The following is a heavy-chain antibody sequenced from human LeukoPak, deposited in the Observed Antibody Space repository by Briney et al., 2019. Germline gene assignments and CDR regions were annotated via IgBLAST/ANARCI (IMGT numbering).Heavy chain of an antibody. V-gene: IGHV3-30*04. CDR1: GFTFTSYT. CDR3: ARDVGGYAFDY. CDR2: MSYDGSYK. D-gene: IGHD5-12*01. Sequence: PGGSLRLSCVASGFTFTSYTMHWVRQAPGKGLEWVAVMSYDGSYKFHADSVKGRFTISRDNSKSTVYLQVNSLRDEDTAIYYCARDVGGYAFDYWGQGTLVTVSS. J-gene: IGHJ4*02.